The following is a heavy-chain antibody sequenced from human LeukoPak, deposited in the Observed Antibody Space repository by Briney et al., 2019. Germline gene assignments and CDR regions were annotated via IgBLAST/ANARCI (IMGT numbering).Heavy chain of an antibody. J-gene: IGHJ6*03. CDR2: IYSGTI. V-gene: IGHV3-53*01. D-gene: IGHD1-26*01. CDR1: GFTVSSNS. CDR3: ARDPYSGGYGDYYYYYMDL. Sequence: GFLRLSCTVSGFTVSSNSMSWVRQAPGKGLEWVSFIYSGTIHYSDSVKGRFTISRDNSKNTLYLNSPRAEDTAVYYCARDPYSGGYGDYYYYYMDLWGQGTTVTISS.